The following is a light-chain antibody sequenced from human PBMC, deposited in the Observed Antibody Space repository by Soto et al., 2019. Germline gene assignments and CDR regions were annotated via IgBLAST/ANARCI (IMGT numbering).Light chain of an antibody. CDR1: SSDVGSYNR. Sequence: QSALTRPPSVSGSPGQSVTISCTGTSSDVGSYNRVSWYQQPPGTAPKLMIYEVSNRPSGVPDRFSGSKSGNTASLTISGLQAQDEADYYCSSSTVVFGGGTKVTVL. J-gene: IGLJ2*01. CDR2: EVS. CDR3: SSSTVV. V-gene: IGLV2-18*01.